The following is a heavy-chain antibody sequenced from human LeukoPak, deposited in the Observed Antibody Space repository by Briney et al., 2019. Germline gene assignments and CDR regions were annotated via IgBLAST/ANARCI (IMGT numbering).Heavy chain of an antibody. CDR1: GFTFSSYG. CDR2: ISYDGSNK. J-gene: IGHJ4*02. CDR3: AKDKYGGSREYYFDY. V-gene: IGHV3-30*18. Sequence: PGGSLRLSCAASGFTFSSYGMHWVRQAPGKGLEWVAVISYDGSNKYYADSVKGRFTISRDNSKNTLYLQMNSLRAEDTAVYYCAKDKYGGSREYYFDYWGQGTLVTVSS. D-gene: IGHD4-23*01.